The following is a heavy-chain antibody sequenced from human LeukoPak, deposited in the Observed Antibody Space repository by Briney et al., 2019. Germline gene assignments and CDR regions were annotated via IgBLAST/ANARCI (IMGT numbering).Heavy chain of an antibody. CDR2: ISSSSSTI. V-gene: IGHV3-48*04. Sequence: GGSLRLSCAASGFTVSNTWMTWVRQAPGKGLEWVSYISSSSSTIHYADSVKGRFTISRDNTKDSLYLQMNSLRAEDTAVYYCARDGGATLVRGVITFDYWGQGTLVTVSS. D-gene: IGHD3-10*01. CDR3: ARDGGATLVRGVITFDY. J-gene: IGHJ4*02. CDR1: GFTVSNTW.